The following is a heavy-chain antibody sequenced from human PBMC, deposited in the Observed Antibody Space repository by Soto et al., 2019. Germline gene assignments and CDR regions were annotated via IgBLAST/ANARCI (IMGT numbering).Heavy chain of an antibody. J-gene: IGHJ6*02. CDR2: IYIGGSN. V-gene: IGHV4-4*07. Sequence: SETLSLTCAVSGASISDYYWTWIRQPAGSGLEWIGRIYIGGSNNYNPSLASRVTMSVDTSKNQFSLRLTSVTAADTAVYYCARDRIVATSYRMDVWGQGTKVTVSS. CDR1: GASISDYY. D-gene: IGHD5-12*01. CDR3: ARDRIVATSYRMDV.